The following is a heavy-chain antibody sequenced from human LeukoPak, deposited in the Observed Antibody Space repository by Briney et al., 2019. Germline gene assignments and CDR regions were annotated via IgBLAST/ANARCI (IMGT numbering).Heavy chain of an antibody. J-gene: IGHJ4*02. V-gene: IGHV4-59*08. Sequence: PSETLSLTCDVSGGSFSPYSWTWIRQPPGKGLEWIGYIYYSGSTNYNPSLKSRVTISVDMSKNQFSLKLSSVTAADTAVYYCARRGYSYGYFYFDYWGQGTLVTVSS. CDR3: ARRGYSYGYFYFDY. CDR2: IYYSGST. CDR1: GGSFSPYS. D-gene: IGHD5-18*01.